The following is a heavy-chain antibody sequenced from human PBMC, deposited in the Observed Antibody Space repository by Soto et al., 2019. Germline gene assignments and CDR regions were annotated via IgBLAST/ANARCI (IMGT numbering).Heavy chain of an antibody. D-gene: IGHD6-13*01. Sequence: GGSLRLSCAASGFTFSSYGRHWVRQAPGKGLEWVAVIWYDGSNKYYADSVKGRFTISRDNSKNTLYLQMNSLRAEDTAVYYCAREWYSSSWYYYYGMDVWGQGTTVTVSS. CDR3: AREWYSSSWYYYYGMDV. CDR1: GFTFSSYG. CDR2: IWYDGSNK. J-gene: IGHJ6*02. V-gene: IGHV3-33*01.